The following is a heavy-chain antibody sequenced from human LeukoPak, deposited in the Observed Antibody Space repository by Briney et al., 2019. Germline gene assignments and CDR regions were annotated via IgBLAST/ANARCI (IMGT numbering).Heavy chain of an antibody. D-gene: IGHD3-10*02. V-gene: IGHV3-21*01. Sequence: GGSLRLSCAASGFTFSSYSMNWVRQAPGKGLEWVSSISSSSSYIYYADSVKGRFTISRDNAKNPLYLQMNSLRAEDTAVYYCAREIGSMVGHYYGMDVWGQGTTVTVSS. CDR1: GFTFSSYS. CDR2: ISSSSSYI. CDR3: AREIGSMVGHYYGMDV. J-gene: IGHJ6*02.